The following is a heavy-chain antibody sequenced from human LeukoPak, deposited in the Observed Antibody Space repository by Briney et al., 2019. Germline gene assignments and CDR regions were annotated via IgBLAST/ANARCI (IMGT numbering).Heavy chain of an antibody. CDR1: GGSISSYY. D-gene: IGHD6-13*01. V-gene: IGHV4-59*12. CDR2: IYYSGST. Sequence: SETLSLTCTVSGGSISSYYWSWIRQPPGKGLEWIGYIYYSGSTNYNPSLKSRVTISLDTSRNQFSLKLTSVTAADTAVYYCARDLSSRQHLTNSFPPWGQGPLVPSPQ. CDR3: ARDLSSRQHLTNSFPP. J-gene: IGHJ5*02.